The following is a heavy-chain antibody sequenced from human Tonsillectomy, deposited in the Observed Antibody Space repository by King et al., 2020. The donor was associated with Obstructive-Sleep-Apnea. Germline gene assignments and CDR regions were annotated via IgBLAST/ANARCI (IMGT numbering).Heavy chain of an antibody. CDR1: GFNFSSYS. CDR3: ARDRVGGY. D-gene: IGHD1-26*01. Sequence: VQLVESGGGLVQPGGSLRLSCVGSGFNFSSYSMNWVRPAPGKGREWVSYISSSSSTIYYADSVKGRFTISRDNAKNSLYLQMNCLRAEDTAVYYCARDRVGGYWGQGTLVTVSS. V-gene: IGHV3-48*04. J-gene: IGHJ4*02. CDR2: ISSSSSTI.